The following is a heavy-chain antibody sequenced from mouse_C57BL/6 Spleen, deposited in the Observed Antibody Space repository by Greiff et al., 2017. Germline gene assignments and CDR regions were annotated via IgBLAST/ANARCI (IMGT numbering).Heavy chain of an antibody. D-gene: IGHD2-4*01. CDR3: ARHGVDYGYYFDY. V-gene: IGHV5-6*01. J-gene: IGHJ2*01. CDR2: ISSGGSYT. CDR1: GFTFSSYG. Sequence: EVQGVESGGDLVKPGGSLKLSCAASGFTFSSYGMSWVRQTPDKRLEWVATISSGGSYTYYPDSVKGRFTISRDNAKNTQYLQMSSLKSEDTAMYYCARHGVDYGYYFDYWGQGTTLTVSS.